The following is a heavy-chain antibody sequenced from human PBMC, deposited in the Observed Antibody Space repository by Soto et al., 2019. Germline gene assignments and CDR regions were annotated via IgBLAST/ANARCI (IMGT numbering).Heavy chain of an antibody. Sequence: GASVKVSCKASGYTFTGYYMHWVRQAPGQGLEWMGWINPNSGGTFYAQEFQGRVIMTRDTSISTAYMEVSRLTSDDTAVYYCARVRVDSSGYYQANWGQGTLVTVSS. D-gene: IGHD3-22*01. CDR1: GYTFTGYY. V-gene: IGHV1-2*02. CDR3: ARVRVDSSGYYQAN. CDR2: INPNSGGT. J-gene: IGHJ4*02.